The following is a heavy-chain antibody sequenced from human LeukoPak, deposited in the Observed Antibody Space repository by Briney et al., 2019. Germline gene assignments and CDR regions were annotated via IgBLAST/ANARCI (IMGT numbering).Heavy chain of an antibody. D-gene: IGHD3-22*01. CDR1: GGSFSGYY. CDR2: INHSGST. J-gene: IGHJ4*02. CDR3: ARDQSDDSSGYYDY. V-gene: IGHV4-34*01. Sequence: SETLSLTCAVYGGSFSGYYWSWIRQPPGKGLEWIGEINHSGSTNYNPSLKSRVTISVDTSKNQFSLKLSSVTAADTAVYYCARDQSDDSSGYYDYWGQGTLVTVSS.